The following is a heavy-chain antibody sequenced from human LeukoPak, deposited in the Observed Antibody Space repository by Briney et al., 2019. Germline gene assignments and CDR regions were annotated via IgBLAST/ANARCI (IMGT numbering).Heavy chain of an antibody. CDR3: AREVVVPAAMSFRYYYYGMDV. D-gene: IGHD2-2*01. J-gene: IGHJ6*04. CDR2: IYHSGST. V-gene: IGHV4-30-2*06. CDR1: GGSISSGGYS. Sequence: SQTLSLTCAVSGGSISSGGYSWSWIRQSPGKGLEWIGYIYHSGSTYYNPSLKSRVTISVDRSKNQFSLKLSSVTAADTAVYFCAREVVVPAAMSFRYYYYGMDVWGEGTTVTVSS.